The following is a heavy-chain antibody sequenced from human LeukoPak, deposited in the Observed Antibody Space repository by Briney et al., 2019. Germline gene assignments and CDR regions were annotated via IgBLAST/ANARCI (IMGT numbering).Heavy chain of an antibody. CDR2: ISSSSSTI. D-gene: IGHD6-13*01. CDR1: GFTFSSYS. CDR3: ARAIAAAGEDDDY. J-gene: IGHJ4*02. Sequence: GSLRLSCAASGFTFSSYSMNWVRQAPGKGLEWVSYISSSSSTIYYADSVKGRFTISRDNAKNSLYLQMNSLRAEDTAVYYCARAIAAAGEDDDYWGQGTLVTVSS. V-gene: IGHV3-48*01.